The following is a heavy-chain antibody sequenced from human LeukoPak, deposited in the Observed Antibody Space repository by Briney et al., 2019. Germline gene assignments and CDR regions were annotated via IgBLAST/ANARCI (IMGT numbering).Heavy chain of an antibody. J-gene: IGHJ4*02. CDR2: IIPIFGTA. D-gene: IGHD3-10*01. CDR1: GGTFSSYA. V-gene: IGHV1-69*05. CDR3: ARGVGGSGSYYSFVDDRYYFDY. Sequence: GASVKVSCKASGGTFSSYAISWVRQAPGQGLEWMGGIIPIFGTANYAQKFQGRVTITTDESTSTDYMELGSLRSEDTAVYYCARGVGGSGSYYSFVDDRYYFDYWGQGTLVTVSS.